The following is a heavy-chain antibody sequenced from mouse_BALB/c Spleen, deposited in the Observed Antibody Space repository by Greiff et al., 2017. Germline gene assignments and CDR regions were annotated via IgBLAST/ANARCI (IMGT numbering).Heavy chain of an antibody. D-gene: IGHD2-1*01. CDR2: IWAGGST. CDR3: ARASIYYGNYHYAMDY. V-gene: IGHV2-9*02. J-gene: IGHJ4*01. Sequence: VKLMESGPGLVAPSQSLSITCTVSGFSLTSYGVHWVRQPPGKGLEWLGVIWAGGSTNYNSALMSRLSISKDNSKSQVFLKMNSLQTDDTAMYYCARASIYYGNYHYAMDYWGQGTSVTVSS. CDR1: GFSLTSYG.